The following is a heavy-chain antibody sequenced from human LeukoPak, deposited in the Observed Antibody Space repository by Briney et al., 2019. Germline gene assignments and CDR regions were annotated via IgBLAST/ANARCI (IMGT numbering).Heavy chain of an antibody. CDR1: GGSIGTYY. CDR3: ARGKGHNYPFSYYYGMDV. J-gene: IGHJ6*02. Sequence: SETLSLTCTVSGGSIGTYYWTWIRQAPGKGLEWIGYNYYSGSTNYNPSLKSRVTISVDTSKNQFSLRLSSVTAADTAVYYCARGKGHNYPFSYYYGMDVWGQGTTVIVSS. D-gene: IGHD5-24*01. V-gene: IGHV4-59*01. CDR2: NYYSGST.